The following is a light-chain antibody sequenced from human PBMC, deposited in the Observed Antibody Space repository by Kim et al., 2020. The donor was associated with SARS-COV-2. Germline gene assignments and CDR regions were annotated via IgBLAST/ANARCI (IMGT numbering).Light chain of an antibody. CDR1: NHRSYY. J-gene: IGLJ2*01. V-gene: IGLV3-19*01. Sequence: ALGQTVRITGRGDNHRSYYASGYQQKPGQAPVLVFYGQDSRPSGIPARFSGSNSRLTPSLTITGAQAEDEAVYYCNSRDRSGNPVVFGGGTQLTVL. CDR3: NSRDRSGNPVV. CDR2: GQD.